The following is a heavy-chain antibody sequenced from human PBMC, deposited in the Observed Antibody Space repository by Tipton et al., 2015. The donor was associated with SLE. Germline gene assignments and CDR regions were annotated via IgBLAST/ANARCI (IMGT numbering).Heavy chain of an antibody. CDR3: AKDRGVGATADYFDY. J-gene: IGHJ4*02. V-gene: IGHV3-30*04. CDR2: ISYDGSNK. CDR1: GFTFSSYA. Sequence: SLRLSCAASGFTFSSYAMHWVRQAPGKGLEWVAVISYDGSNKYYADSVKGRFTISRDNSKNTVYLQMNSLRAEDTAVYYCAKDRGVGATADYFDYWGQGTLVTVSS. D-gene: IGHD1-26*01.